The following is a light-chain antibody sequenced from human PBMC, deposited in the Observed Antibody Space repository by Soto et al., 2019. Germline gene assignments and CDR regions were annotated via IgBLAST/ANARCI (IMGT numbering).Light chain of an antibody. Sequence: QPVLTQSSSASASLGSSVKLTCTLSSGHSSYIIAWHQQQPGKAPRYLMKLEGSGSYNKGSGVPDRFSGSSSGADRYLTISNLHSEEEGAYSWGTWGSGTRKFGGGTKLTVL. V-gene: IGLV4-60*03. CDR2: LEGSGSY. CDR1: SGHSSYI. J-gene: IGLJ3*02. CDR3: GTWGSGTRK.